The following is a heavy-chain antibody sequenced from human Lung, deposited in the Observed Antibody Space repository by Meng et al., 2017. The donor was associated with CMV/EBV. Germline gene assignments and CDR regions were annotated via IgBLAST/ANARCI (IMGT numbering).Heavy chain of an antibody. CDR3: ATYYYGSGSHGGD. CDR1: GGTFRSYA. J-gene: IGHJ4*02. CDR2: IIPIFGTA. D-gene: IGHD3-10*01. Sequence: KASGGTFRSYAISWVRQDPGKGLEWMGGIIPIFGTANYAQKFQGRVTITTDESTSTAYMELSSLRSEDTAVYYCATYYYGSGSHGGDWGQGTLVTVSS. V-gene: IGHV1-69*05.